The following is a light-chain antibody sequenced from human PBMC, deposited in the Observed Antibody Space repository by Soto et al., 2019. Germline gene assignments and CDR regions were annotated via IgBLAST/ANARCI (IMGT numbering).Light chain of an antibody. CDR1: QSVSSK. J-gene: IGKJ4*01. Sequence: EIVLTQSPATLSVSPGERATLSCRASQSVSSKLAWYQQKPGQAPRLLIYAASTRATGVPGRFSGSGSGTEFTLTISSLQSEDFAVYYCQQYSNWPLTFGGGTKMESK. CDR2: AAS. V-gene: IGKV3-15*01. CDR3: QQYSNWPLT.